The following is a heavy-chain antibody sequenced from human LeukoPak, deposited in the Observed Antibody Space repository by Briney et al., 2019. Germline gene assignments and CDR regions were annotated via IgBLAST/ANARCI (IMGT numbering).Heavy chain of an antibody. CDR2: ISGYNGNT. D-gene: IGHD3-10*01. J-gene: IGHJ5*02. CDR1: GYTFTSHG. Sequence: VASVKVSCKASGYTFTSHGISWVRQAPGQGFEWMGWISGYNGNTNYAQKLQGRVTMTTDTSTSTAYMELRSLRSDDTAVYYCARDLRSGDGSGSYPNWFDPWGQGTLVTVSS. V-gene: IGHV1-18*01. CDR3: ARDLRSGDGSGSYPNWFDP.